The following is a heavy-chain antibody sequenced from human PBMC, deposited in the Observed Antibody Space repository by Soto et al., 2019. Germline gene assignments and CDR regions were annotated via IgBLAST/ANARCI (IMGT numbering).Heavy chain of an antibody. CDR2: ISGSGEMT. Sequence: EVQLLESGGDLVQPGGSLRLACAASGFTFRGDAMSWVRQAPGKGLEWVSSISGSGEMTHYAESVKGRFTISRDNSKKTLYLQTESLRAEDTALYYCARSEMTYNWNGWGQGTLVTGSS. J-gene: IGHJ4*02. CDR1: GFTFRGDA. D-gene: IGHD1-1*01. CDR3: ARSEMTYNWNG. V-gene: IGHV3-23*01.